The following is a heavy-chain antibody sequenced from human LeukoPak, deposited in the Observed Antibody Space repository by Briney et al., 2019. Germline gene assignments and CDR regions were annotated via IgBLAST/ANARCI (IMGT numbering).Heavy chain of an antibody. CDR2: MNPNSGNT. V-gene: IGHV1-8*01. CDR1: GYTFTSYD. D-gene: IGHD2-2*01. Sequence: ASVKVSCKASGYTFTSYDINWVRQATGQGLEWMGWMNPNSGNTGYAQKFQGRVTMTRNTSISTAYMELSSLRSEDTAVYYCARERCSSTSCYLKDAFDIWGQGTMVTVSS. CDR3: ARERCSSTSCYLKDAFDI. J-gene: IGHJ3*02.